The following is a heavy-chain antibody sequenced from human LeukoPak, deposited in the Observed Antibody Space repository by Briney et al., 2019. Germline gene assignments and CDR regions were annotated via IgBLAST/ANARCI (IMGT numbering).Heavy chain of an antibody. CDR2: INTNTGNP. Sequence: ASVKVSCKASGYTFTSYAMSWVRQAPGQGLEWMGWINTNTGNPTYAQGFTGRFVFSLDTSVSTAYLQISSLKAEDTAVYYCARTGVIQLWSDHYYFDYWGQGTLVTVSS. J-gene: IGHJ4*02. D-gene: IGHD5-18*01. CDR1: GYTFTSYA. CDR3: ARTGVIQLWSDHYYFDY. V-gene: IGHV7-4-1*02.